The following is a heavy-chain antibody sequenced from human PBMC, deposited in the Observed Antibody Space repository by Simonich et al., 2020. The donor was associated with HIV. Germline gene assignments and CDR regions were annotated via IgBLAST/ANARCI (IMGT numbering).Heavy chain of an antibody. Sequence: QVQLQQWGAGLLKPSETLSLTCAVYGESFIGYYWTRIRQPPEKGLEWMGEINHSGSTNYIPSLKSRVTLSVETSKNQFSLNLNTVTAADTAVYYCARGRSPTVNTFDIWGLGTMVTVSS. D-gene: IGHD4-17*01. CDR2: INHSGST. CDR3: ARGRSPTVNTFDI. J-gene: IGHJ3*02. V-gene: IGHV4-34*01. CDR1: GESFIGYY.